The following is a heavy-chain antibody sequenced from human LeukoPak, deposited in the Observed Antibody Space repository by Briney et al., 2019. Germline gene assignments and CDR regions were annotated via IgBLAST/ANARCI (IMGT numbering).Heavy chain of an antibody. CDR2: ISGSGGSA. D-gene: IGHD2-2*01. J-gene: IGHJ2*01. V-gene: IGHV3-23*01. Sequence: GGSLRLSCAASGFTVSSNYMSWVRQAPGKGLEWVSGISGSGGSAYYADSVKGRFTISRDNSKNTLYLQMNSLRAEDTAVYYCAKELGYCSSTSCSRYFDLWGRGTLVTVSS. CDR1: GFTVSSNY. CDR3: AKELGYCSSTSCSRYFDL.